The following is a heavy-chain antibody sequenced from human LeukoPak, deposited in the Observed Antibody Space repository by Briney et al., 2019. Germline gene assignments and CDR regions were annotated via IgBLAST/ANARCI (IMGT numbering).Heavy chain of an antibody. CDR2: IYYSGST. CDR3: AREGGLIDY. D-gene: IGHD5-12*01. J-gene: IGHJ4*02. V-gene: IGHV4-31*11. CDR1: GGSISSGGYY. Sequence: SETLSLTCAVSGGSISSGGYYWSWIRQHPGKGLEWIGYIYYSGSTYYNPSPESRVTISVDTSKNQFSLKLSSVTAADTAVYYCAREGGLIDYWGQGTLVTVSS.